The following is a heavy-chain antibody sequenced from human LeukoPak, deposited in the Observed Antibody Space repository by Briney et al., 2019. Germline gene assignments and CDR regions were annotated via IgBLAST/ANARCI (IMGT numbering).Heavy chain of an antibody. J-gene: IGHJ4*02. V-gene: IGHV4-61*02. CDR3: ARAPGYSSGWYLDY. D-gene: IGHD6-19*01. CDR2: IYTSGST. CDR1: GGSISSGSYY. Sequence: SSQTLSLTCTVSGGSISSGSYYWSWIRQPAGKGLEWIGRIYTSGSTNYNPSLKSRVTISVDTSKNQFSLKLSSVTAADPAVYYCARAPGYSSGWYLDYWGQGTLVTVSS.